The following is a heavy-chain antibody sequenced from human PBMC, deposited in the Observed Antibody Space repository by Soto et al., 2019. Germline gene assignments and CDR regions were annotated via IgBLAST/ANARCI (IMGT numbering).Heavy chain of an antibody. CDR1: GGSFSGYY. Sequence: SETLSLTCAVYGGSFSGYYWSWIRQPPGKGLEWIGEINHSGSTNYNPSLKSRVTISVDTSKNQFSLKLSSVTAADTAVYYCARGSGLHLLSAARIYYFDYWGQGTLVTVSS. CDR3: ARGSGLHLLSAARIYYFDY. CDR2: INHSGST. J-gene: IGHJ4*02. V-gene: IGHV4-34*01. D-gene: IGHD2-15*01.